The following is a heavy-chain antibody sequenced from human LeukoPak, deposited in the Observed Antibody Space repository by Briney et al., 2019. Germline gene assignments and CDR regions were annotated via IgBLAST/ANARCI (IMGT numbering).Heavy chain of an antibody. CDR2: IKQDGSDK. CDR3: AREDWGPDY. D-gene: IGHD7-27*01. J-gene: IGHJ4*02. Sequence: PGGSLRLSCTASGFMFSRLGMQWVRQAPGEGLEWVANIKQDGSDKNYVDSVKGRFTISRDNAKNLLYLQMNSLRAEDTAVYYCAREDWGPDYWGQGTLVTVSS. V-gene: IGHV3-7*01. CDR1: GFMFSRLG.